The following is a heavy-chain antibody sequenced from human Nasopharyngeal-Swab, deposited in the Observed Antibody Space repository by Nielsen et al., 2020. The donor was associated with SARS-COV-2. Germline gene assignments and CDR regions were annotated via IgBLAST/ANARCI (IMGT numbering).Heavy chain of an antibody. Sequence: KVSCKGSGDSFTSYWISWVRQMPGKGLEWMGRIDPSDSYTNYSPSFQGHVTISADKSLSTAYLQWSSLKASDTAMYYCARRAYCSGGSCYSPYYYYMDVWGKGTTVTVSS. CDR2: IDPSDSYT. V-gene: IGHV5-10-1*01. J-gene: IGHJ6*03. CDR1: GDSFTSYW. D-gene: IGHD2-15*01. CDR3: ARRAYCSGGSCYSPYYYYMDV.